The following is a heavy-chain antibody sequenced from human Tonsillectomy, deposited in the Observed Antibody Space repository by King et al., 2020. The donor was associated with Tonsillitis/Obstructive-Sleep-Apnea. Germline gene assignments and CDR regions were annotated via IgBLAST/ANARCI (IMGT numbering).Heavy chain of an antibody. CDR3: ARRVDGTSVSYYKDPVRNYYYYAMAV. D-gene: IGHD3-10*01. CDR1: GFTFSSYA. V-gene: IGHV3-30*04. J-gene: IGHJ6*02. CDR2: ISFDGSNT. Sequence: VQLVESGGGVVQPGRSLRLSCAASGFTFSSYAMHWVRQAPGKGLEWVAVISFDGSNTYYADSVKGRFTMSRDNSKNTLYLQMNSLRPEDTAAYYCARRVDGTSVSYYKDPVRNYYYYAMAVWGQGTTVTVSS.